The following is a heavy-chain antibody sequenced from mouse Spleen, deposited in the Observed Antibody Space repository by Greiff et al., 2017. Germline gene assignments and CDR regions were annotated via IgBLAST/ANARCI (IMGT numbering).Heavy chain of an antibody. J-gene: IGHJ2*01. CDR2: IWSGGST. CDR3: ARSPSTVVAPLDY. Sequence: QVQLKESGPGLVQPSQSLSITCTVSGFSLTSYGVHWVRQSPGKGLEWLGVIWSGGSTDYNAAFISRLSISKDNSKSQVFFKMNSLQADDTAIYYCARSPSTVVAPLDYWGQGTTLTVSS. D-gene: IGHD1-1*01. V-gene: IGHV2-2*01. CDR1: GFSLTSYG.